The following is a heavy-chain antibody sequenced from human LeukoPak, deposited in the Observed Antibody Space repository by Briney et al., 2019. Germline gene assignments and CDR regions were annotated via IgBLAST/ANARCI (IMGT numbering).Heavy chain of an antibody. V-gene: IGHV3-30-3*01. CDR2: ISYDGSNK. D-gene: IGHD3-10*01. Sequence: GGSLRLSCAASGFTFSSYAMHWVRQAPGKGLEWVAVISYDGSNKYYADSVKGRFTISRDNSKNTLYLQMNSLRAEDTAVYYCATLHYGSGSPTDYRGQGTLVTVSS. CDR3: ATLHYGSGSPTDY. CDR1: GFTFSSYA. J-gene: IGHJ4*02.